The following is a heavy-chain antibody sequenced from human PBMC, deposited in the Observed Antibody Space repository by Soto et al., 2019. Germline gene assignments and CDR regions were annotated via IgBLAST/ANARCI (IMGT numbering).Heavy chain of an antibody. CDR1: GASVRSGRYY. CDR3: ARVEDYGDYFDY. V-gene: IGHV4-61*01. J-gene: IGHJ4*02. CDR2: IYDTGTT. Sequence: QVQLQESGPGLVKPSETLSLTCTVSGASVRSGRYYWSLVRQPPGRGLEWIGYIYDTGTTNYTPSLESRVTMSVDPSKNQFSLKLNSLTAADTAVYYCARVEDYGDYFDYWGQGTLATVSS. D-gene: IGHD4-17*01.